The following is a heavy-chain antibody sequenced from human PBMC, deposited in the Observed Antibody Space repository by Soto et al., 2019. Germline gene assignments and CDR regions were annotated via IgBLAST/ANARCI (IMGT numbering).Heavy chain of an antibody. CDR3: ARDGVVVDFWNQIWFEP. CDR2: INPNSGVT. V-gene: IGHV1-2*02. Sequence: ASVKISCKTSGYIFSGYYMHWVRQAPGQGLEWMGWINPNSGVTSYAQKFQGRATMSRDTSITTVYMELRRLTSDDTAVYYCARDGVVVDFWNQIWFEPWGKGTQVTVS. J-gene: IGHJ5*02. D-gene: IGHD3-3*01. CDR1: GYIFSGYY.